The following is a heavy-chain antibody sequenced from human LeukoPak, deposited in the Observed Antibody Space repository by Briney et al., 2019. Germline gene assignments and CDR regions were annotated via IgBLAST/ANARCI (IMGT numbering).Heavy chain of an antibody. CDR1: GLTFSTYW. Sequence: PGGSLRLSCAASGLTFSTYWMHWVRQAPGKGLVWVSRINTDGSSTTHADSVKGRFTISRDNTKNTLYLQMNSLRAEDTAVYYCARSGYDSSGSYIATFDYWGQGTLVTVSS. D-gene: IGHD3-22*01. CDR2: INTDGSST. CDR3: ARSGYDSSGSYIATFDY. J-gene: IGHJ4*02. V-gene: IGHV3-74*01.